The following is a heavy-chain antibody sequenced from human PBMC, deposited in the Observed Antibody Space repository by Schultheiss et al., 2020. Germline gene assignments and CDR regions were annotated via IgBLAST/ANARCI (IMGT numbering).Heavy chain of an antibody. CDR2: IYHRGST. Sequence: SETLSLTCTVSGGSISSYYWSWIRQPPGKALEWIGSIYHRGSTYYNPSLKSRVTISIDTSKNQFSLKLNSVTAADTAMYYCARRYTSSFDYWGQGTLVTVSS. CDR1: GGSISSYY. D-gene: IGHD6-6*01. CDR3: ARRYTSSFDY. V-gene: IGHV4-59*08. J-gene: IGHJ4*02.